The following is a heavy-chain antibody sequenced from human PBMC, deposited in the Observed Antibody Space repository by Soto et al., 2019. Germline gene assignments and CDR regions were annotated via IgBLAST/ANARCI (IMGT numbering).Heavy chain of an antibody. V-gene: IGHV1-69*02. CDR2: IIPILGIA. Sequence: QVPLVQSGAEVKKPGSSVKVSCKASGGTFSSYTISWVRQAPGQGLEWMGRIIPILGIANYAQKFQGRVTITADKSTSTAYMELSSLRSEDTAVYYCARGYCSGGSCYTGDYYYYMDVWGKGTTVTVSS. J-gene: IGHJ6*03. CDR1: GGTFSSYT. D-gene: IGHD2-15*01. CDR3: ARGYCSGGSCYTGDYYYYMDV.